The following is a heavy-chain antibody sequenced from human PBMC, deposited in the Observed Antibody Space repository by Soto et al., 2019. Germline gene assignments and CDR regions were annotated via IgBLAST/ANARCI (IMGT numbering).Heavy chain of an antibody. D-gene: IGHD3-3*01. CDR3: ARDPLHYDFWSGYYYYYYGMDV. V-gene: IGHV1-3*01. J-gene: IGHJ6*02. CDR2: INAGNGNT. Sequence: VASVKVSCKASGYTFTSYAMHWVRQAPGQRLEWMGWINAGNGNTKYSQKFQGRVTITRDTSASTAYMELSSLRSEDTAVYYCARDPLHYDFWSGYYYYYYGMDVWGQGTTVTVSS. CDR1: GYTFTSYA.